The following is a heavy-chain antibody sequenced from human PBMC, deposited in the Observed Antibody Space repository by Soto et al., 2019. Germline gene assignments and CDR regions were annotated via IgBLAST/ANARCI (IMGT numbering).Heavy chain of an antibody. CDR2: IYYSGTT. D-gene: IGHD3-3*01. V-gene: IGHV4-31*03. Sequence: PSESLSLTGTFSGCAISSGGYWLSWMRQDGGKGLGWIGYIYYSGTTYYTPSLHSRVTISADTSKTQFSLKLSSVPAADTAVSYCARDALNYHFWTAPPYDAFDILGQGTMVTVS. CDR3: ARDALNYHFWTAPPYDAFDI. J-gene: IGHJ3*02. CDR1: GCAISSGGYW.